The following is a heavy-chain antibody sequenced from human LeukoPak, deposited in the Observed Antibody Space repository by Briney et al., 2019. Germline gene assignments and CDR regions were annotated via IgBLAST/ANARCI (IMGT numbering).Heavy chain of an antibody. CDR2: IYYSGST. D-gene: IGHD3-3*01. J-gene: IGHJ5*02. V-gene: IGHV4-59*01. Sequence: SETLSLTCTVSGGSISSYYWSWIRQPPGKGLEWTGYIYYSGSTNYNPSLKSRVTISVDTSKNQFSLKLSSVTAADTAVYYCARGSSSPYYDFWSGYYTGIGVNWFDPWGQGTLVTVSS. CDR3: ARGSSSPYYDFWSGYYTGIGVNWFDP. CDR1: GGSISSYY.